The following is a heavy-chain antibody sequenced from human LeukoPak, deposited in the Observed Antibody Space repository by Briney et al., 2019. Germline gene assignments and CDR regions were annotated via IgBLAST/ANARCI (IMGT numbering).Heavy chain of an antibody. CDR1: GGTFSSYA. V-gene: IGHV1-69*13. CDR2: IIPIFGTA. J-gene: IGHJ5*02. Sequence: GASVKVSCKASGGTFSSYAISWVRPAPGQGLEWMGGIIPIFGTANYAQKFQGRVTITADESTSTAYMELSSLRSEDTAVYYCARDDVVSESQDRPGFDPWGQGTLVTVSS. CDR3: ARDDVVSESQDRPGFDP. D-gene: IGHD5/OR15-5a*01.